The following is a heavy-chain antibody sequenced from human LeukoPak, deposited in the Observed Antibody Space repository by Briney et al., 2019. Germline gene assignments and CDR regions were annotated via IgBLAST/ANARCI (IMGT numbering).Heavy chain of an antibody. CDR2: VFSSGST. J-gene: IGHJ3*02. CDR1: GGSIINYY. D-gene: IGHD6-13*01. Sequence: SESLSVACAVSGGSIINYYWSWVREPPGEGLGGGGDVFSSGSTNYNPSLRSRFTISVDTSKNQFSLKMSSLTAADTAVYYCARSSRSFGDAFDIWGQGTMVTVSS. CDR3: ARSSRSFGDAFDI. V-gene: IGHV4-59*01.